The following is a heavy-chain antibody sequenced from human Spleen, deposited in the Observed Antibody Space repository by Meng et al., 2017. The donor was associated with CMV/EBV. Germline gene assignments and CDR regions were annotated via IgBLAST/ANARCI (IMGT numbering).Heavy chain of an antibody. CDR1: GFTFSSYW. Sequence: SCAASGFTFSSYWVNWVRQAPGKGLVWVSRINSDGSSTSYADYVKGRFTISRDNAKNTLYLQMNSLRAEDTAVYYCARADWNYGRFDPWGQGTLVTVSS. CDR2: INSDGSST. V-gene: IGHV3-74*01. J-gene: IGHJ5*02. CDR3: ARADWNYGRFDP. D-gene: IGHD1-7*01.